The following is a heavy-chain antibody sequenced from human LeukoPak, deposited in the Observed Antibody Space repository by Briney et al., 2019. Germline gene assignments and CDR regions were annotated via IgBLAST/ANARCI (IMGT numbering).Heavy chain of an antibody. CDR1: GFTFSSYG. CDR3: AKDFGAGYSYGFYYYFYYMDV. CDR2: ISGSGGST. D-gene: IGHD5-18*01. J-gene: IGHJ6*03. V-gene: IGHV3-23*01. Sequence: GGTLRLSCAASGFTFSSYGMSWVRQAPGKGLEWVSAISGSGGSTYYADSVKGRFTISRDNSKNTLYLQMNSLRAEDTAVYYCAKDFGAGYSYGFYYYFYYMDVGGKGTTVAISS.